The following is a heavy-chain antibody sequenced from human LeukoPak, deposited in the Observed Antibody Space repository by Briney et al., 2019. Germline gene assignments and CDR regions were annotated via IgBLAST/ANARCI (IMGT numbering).Heavy chain of an antibody. V-gene: IGHV3-7*03. CDR2: IKQDGSEI. D-gene: IGHD4-17*01. J-gene: IGHJ4*02. Sequence: GGSLRLSCVASGFPFSSYWMNWVRKAPGKGLEWVANIKQDGSEIYYVDSVKGRFTISRDNAKNSLYLQMNSLRAEDTAVYYCARQATVTTNKLFDYWGQGTLVTVSS. CDR1: GFPFSSYW. CDR3: ARQATVTTNKLFDY.